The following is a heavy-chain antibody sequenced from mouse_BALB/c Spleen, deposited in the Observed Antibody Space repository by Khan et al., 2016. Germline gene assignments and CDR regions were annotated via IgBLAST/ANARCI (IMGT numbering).Heavy chain of an antibody. CDR2: IFPRSGTI. Sequence: QVQLQQSGAELARPGASVNLSCKASGYTFTDYSINWVRQRTGQGLEWIGEIFPRSGTIYYNEKFKGKATLTADKTSSTAYIKLSSLTAEDSAVSFCARGGRSDYYAMDYWGQGTSVTVSS. J-gene: IGHJ4*01. CDR3: ARGGRSDYYAMDY. D-gene: IGHD1-1*02. V-gene: IGHV1-77*01. CDR1: GYTFTDYS.